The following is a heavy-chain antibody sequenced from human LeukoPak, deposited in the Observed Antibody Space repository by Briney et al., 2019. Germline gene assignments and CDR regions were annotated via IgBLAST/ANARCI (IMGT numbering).Heavy chain of an antibody. CDR2: IYYSGST. Sequence: SQTLSLTCTVSGGSISSGDYYWSWIRHPPGKGLEWIGYIYYSGSTYYNPSLKSRVTISVDTSKNQFSLKLSSVTAADTAVYYCARGGGYNWFDPWGQGTLVTVSS. D-gene: IGHD6-25*01. V-gene: IGHV4-30-4*08. CDR1: GGSISSGDYY. J-gene: IGHJ5*02. CDR3: ARGGGYNWFDP.